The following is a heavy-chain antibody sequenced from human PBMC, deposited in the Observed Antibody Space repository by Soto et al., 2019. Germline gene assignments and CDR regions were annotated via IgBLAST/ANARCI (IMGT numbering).Heavy chain of an antibody. CDR1: GYSFTSYW. D-gene: IGHD1-26*01. Sequence: GEALKISCKGSGYSFTSYWIGWGRQMQGKGLEWMGIIYPGDSDTRYSPSVQGQVTISADKSISTAYLQWSSLKASDTAMYYCARSVGAHFDYWGQGTLVTVSS. J-gene: IGHJ4*02. CDR2: IYPGDSDT. CDR3: ARSVGAHFDY. V-gene: IGHV5-51*01.